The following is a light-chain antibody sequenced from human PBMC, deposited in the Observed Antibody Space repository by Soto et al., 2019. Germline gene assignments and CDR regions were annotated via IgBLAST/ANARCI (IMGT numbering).Light chain of an antibody. J-gene: IGKJ1*01. CDR3: QQYGSSGT. Sequence: EIVLTQSPGTLSLSPGERATLSCRASQSVSSSYLAWYQQKPGQAPRLLIYGASSRATGIPDRLSGSGSGTDFTLTISRLEPEDSAVYYCQQYGSSGTFGQGTKVDIK. CDR1: QSVSSSY. V-gene: IGKV3-20*01. CDR2: GAS.